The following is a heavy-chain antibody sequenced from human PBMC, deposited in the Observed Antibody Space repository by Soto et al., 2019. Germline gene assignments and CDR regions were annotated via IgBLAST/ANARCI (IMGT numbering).Heavy chain of an antibody. CDR2: MNPNSGNT. CDR1: GYTFTSYD. Sequence: QVQLVQSGAEVKKPGASVKVSCKASGYTFTSYDINWVRQAPGQGLEWMGWMNPNSGNTGYAQKFQGRVNMTRNTSISTAYMELSSLRSEDTAVYYCARGPPGISQRVYYYYYGMDVWGPGTTVTVSS. CDR3: ARGPPGISQRVYYYYYGMDV. V-gene: IGHV1-8*01. D-gene: IGHD2-21*01. J-gene: IGHJ6*02.